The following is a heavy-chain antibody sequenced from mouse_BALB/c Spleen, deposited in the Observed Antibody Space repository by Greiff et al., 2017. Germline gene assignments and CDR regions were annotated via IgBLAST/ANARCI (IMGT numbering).Heavy chain of an antibody. D-gene: IGHD2-1*01. J-gene: IGHJ1*01. Sequence: EVQRVESGGGLVQPGGSLKLSCAASGFTFSSYTMSWVRQTPEKRLEWVAYISNGGGSTYYPDTVKGRFTISRDNAKNTLYLQMSSLKSEDTAMYYCARSTMGYWYFDVWGAGTTVTVSS. V-gene: IGHV5-12-2*01. CDR2: ISNGGGST. CDR1: GFTFSSYT. CDR3: ARSTMGYWYFDV.